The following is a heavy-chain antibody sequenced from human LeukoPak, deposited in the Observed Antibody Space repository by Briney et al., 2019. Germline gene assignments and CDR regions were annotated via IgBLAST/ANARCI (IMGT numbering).Heavy chain of an antibody. D-gene: IGHD3-10*01. CDR3: ARPLSRFGELPYDAFDI. J-gene: IGHJ3*02. CDR2: IYYSGST. V-gene: IGHV4-39*01. Sequence: SETLSLTCTVSGGSISSSSYYWGWIRQPPGKGLEWIGSIYYSGSTYYNPSLKSRVTISVDTSKNQFSLKLSSVTAADTAVYYCARPLSRFGELPYDAFDIWGQGTMVTVSS. CDR1: GGSISSSSYY.